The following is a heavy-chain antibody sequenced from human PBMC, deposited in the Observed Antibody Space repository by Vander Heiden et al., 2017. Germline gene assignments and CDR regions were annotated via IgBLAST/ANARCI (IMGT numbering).Heavy chain of an antibody. Sequence: EVQLVESGGGLVQTGGSLRLSCAASGFPFTTYWMTWVRQAPGKGLEWVANIKPDGSETYYVGSVKGRFTISRDNAKNSLYLEMNSLRVEDTAVYYCARAMSSGWFGYWGQGTLVTVSS. CDR3: ARAMSSGWFGY. D-gene: IGHD6-19*01. J-gene: IGHJ4*02. CDR1: GFPFTTYW. CDR2: IKPDGSET. V-gene: IGHV3-7*01.